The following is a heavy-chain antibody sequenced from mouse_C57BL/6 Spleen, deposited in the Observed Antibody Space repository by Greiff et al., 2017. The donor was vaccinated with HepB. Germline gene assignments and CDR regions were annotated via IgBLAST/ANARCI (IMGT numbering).Heavy chain of an antibody. CDR1: GFTFSSYA. CDR2: ISSGGDYI. V-gene: IGHV5-9-1*02. CDR3: TREPPFTTVVGAMDY. J-gene: IGHJ4*01. D-gene: IGHD1-1*01. Sequence: EVKLVESGEGLVKPGGSLKLSCAASGFTFSSYAMSWVRQTPEKRLEWVAYISSGGDYIYYADTVKGRFTISRDNARNTLYLQMSSLKSEDTAMYYCTREPPFTTVVGAMDYWGQGTSVTVSS.